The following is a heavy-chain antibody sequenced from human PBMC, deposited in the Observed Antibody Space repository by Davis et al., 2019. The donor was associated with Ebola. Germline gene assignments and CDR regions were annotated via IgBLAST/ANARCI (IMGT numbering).Heavy chain of an antibody. J-gene: IGHJ4*02. D-gene: IGHD3-10*01. V-gene: IGHV1-69*13. CDR3: ARERYRDGSDYFFEQSH. CDR1: GGTFNTYA. CDR2: IIPVSGIP. Sequence: SVKVSCKASGGTFNTYAISWVRQAPGQGLDWMGGIIPVSGIPKYAQKFQGRVTITADESTSTVYMELSSLRSEDTAVYSCARERYRDGSDYFFEQSHWGQGTLVTVSS.